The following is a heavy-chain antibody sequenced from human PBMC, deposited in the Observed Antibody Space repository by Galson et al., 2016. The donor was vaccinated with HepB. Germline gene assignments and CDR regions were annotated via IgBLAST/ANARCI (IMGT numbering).Heavy chain of an antibody. CDR3: AREVGFSYVVTINWFDP. CDR2: IWYDGSNK. Sequence: SLRLSCAASGFTFSSYGMHWVRQAPGKGLEWVAVIWYDGSNKNYADSVKGRFTISRDNSKNTVYLQMNSLGAEDTAVYYCAREVGFSYVVTINWFDPWGQGTLVTVSS. D-gene: IGHD5-18*01. J-gene: IGHJ5*02. CDR1: GFTFSSYG. V-gene: IGHV3-33*01.